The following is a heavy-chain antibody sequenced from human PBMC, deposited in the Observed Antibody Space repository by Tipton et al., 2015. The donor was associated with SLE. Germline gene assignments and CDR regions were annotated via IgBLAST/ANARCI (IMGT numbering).Heavy chain of an antibody. V-gene: IGHV4-61*05. Sequence: TLSLTCTVSGGSISSSTYYWGWIRQPPGKGLEWIGYIYNSGSINYNPSLKSRVTISVDTSKNQFSLKLSSVTAADTAVYYCARAGSYSSSWVNLWGRGTLVTVSS. CDR1: GGSISSSTYY. D-gene: IGHD6-13*01. CDR3: ARAGSYSSSWVNL. J-gene: IGHJ2*01. CDR2: IYNSGSI.